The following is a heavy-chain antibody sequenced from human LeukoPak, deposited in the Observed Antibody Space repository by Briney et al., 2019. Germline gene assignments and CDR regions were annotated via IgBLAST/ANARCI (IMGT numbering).Heavy chain of an antibody. J-gene: IGHJ4*02. CDR1: GFTFSSFS. V-gene: IGHV3-48*01. D-gene: IGHD6-13*01. CDR2: ISSSGSSI. CDR3: AGRRGSSWYFDY. Sequence: SGGSLRFSCATSGFTFSSFSRNWVRQTRGKGLEWISYISSSGSSIYYADSVKGRFTISIDNAQNSLYLQMFSLRADDTAVYYCAGRRGSSWYFDYWGQGTLVTVSS.